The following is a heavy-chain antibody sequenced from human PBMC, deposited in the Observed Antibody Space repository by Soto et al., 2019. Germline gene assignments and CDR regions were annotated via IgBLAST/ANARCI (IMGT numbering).Heavy chain of an antibody. CDR3: AKDPSLVRGVIAVDY. V-gene: IGHV3-23*01. D-gene: IGHD3-10*01. CDR2: ISGSGDTS. CDR1: GFTFTIYV. Sequence: PGGALRLSCAAYGFTFTIYVMSWVRQAPGKGLEWVSAISGSGDTSSYADSVKGRFTISRDNSKNTLYLHMNSLRAGDTAVYYCAKDPSLVRGVIAVDYWGQGTLVTVSS. J-gene: IGHJ4*02.